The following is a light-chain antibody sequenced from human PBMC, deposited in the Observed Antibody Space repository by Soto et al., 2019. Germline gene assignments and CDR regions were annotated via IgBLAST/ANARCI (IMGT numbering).Light chain of an antibody. CDR3: QQYNSYSTWT. CDR1: QSLNSW. V-gene: IGKV1-5*03. Sequence: DIQMTQSPSTLSASVGDRVTITCRASQSLNSWLAWYQQKPGKAPKLLIYKASSLESGVPSRFSGSGSGTEITLTISSLQPDDFATYYCQQYNSYSTWTFGQGTKVDIK. CDR2: KAS. J-gene: IGKJ1*01.